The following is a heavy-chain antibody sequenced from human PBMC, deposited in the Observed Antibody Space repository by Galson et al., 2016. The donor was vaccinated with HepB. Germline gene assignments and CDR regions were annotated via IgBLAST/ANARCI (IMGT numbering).Heavy chain of an antibody. J-gene: IGHJ4*02. V-gene: IGHV3-64D*09. CDR3: VKESGSSDI. Sequence: LRLSCAASGFSFSSHSMHWVRQAPGKGLEYVSVITSNGITTFYADSVKGRFTISRDNSKNTLYLQMSSLRVEDTGVYYCVKESGSSDIWGQGTLVTVSS. CDR2: ITSNGITT. D-gene: IGHD1-26*01. CDR1: GFSFSSHS.